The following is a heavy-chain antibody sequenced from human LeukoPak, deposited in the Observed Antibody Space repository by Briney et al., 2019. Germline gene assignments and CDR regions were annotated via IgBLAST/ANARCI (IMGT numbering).Heavy chain of an antibody. Sequence: GASVKVSCKASGYTFTSYYMHWVRQAPGQGLEWMGWISGYNGNTNYAQKFQGRVTMTTDTSTSTAYLELRRLRSDDTAIYYCAREFCSGGGCYYYGMDVWGQGTTVTVS. CDR2: ISGYNGNT. J-gene: IGHJ6*02. V-gene: IGHV1-18*04. D-gene: IGHD2-15*01. CDR3: AREFCSGGGCYYYGMDV. CDR1: GYTFTSYY.